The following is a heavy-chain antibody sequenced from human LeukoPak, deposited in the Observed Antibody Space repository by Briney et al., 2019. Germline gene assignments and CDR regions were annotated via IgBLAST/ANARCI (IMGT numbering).Heavy chain of an antibody. Sequence: GGSLRLSCAASGFTLSSYAMTWVRQAPGKGLEWVSSISGSGGSRDYADSVKGRFTISRDNSKNTLYLQMTSLRAEDTAVYYCAKDLVTGSLDYWGQGTLVTVSS. V-gene: IGHV3-23*01. J-gene: IGHJ4*02. CDR3: AKDLVTGSLDY. CDR1: GFTLSSYA. D-gene: IGHD3-10*01. CDR2: ISGSGGSR.